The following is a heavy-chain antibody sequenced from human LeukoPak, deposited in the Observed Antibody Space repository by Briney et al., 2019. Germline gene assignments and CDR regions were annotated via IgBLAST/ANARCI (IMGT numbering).Heavy chain of an antibody. CDR2: IYSGGST. D-gene: IGHD3-3*01. J-gene: IGHJ3*02. CDR3: AKDLGTYDFWSGPNAFDI. Sequence: GGSLRLSCAASGFTVSSNYMSWVRQAPGKGLEWVSVIYSGGSTYYADSVKGRFTISRDNSKNTLYLQMNSLRAEDTAVYYCAKDLGTYDFWSGPNAFDIWGQGTMVTVSS. CDR1: GFTVSSNY. V-gene: IGHV3-53*01.